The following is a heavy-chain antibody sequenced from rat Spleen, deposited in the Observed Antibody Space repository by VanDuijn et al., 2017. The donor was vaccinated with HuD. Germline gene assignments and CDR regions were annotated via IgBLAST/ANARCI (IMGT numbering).Heavy chain of an antibody. J-gene: IGHJ2*01. Sequence: EVKLVESGGGLVQPGRSLKLSCVASGFTFNNYWMTWIRQSPGKGLEWVASITNFAGRTHYPDSVKGRFTISRDNAKSTLYLQMNSLTSEDTATYYCTRESYSTFDYWGQGVMVTVSS. V-gene: IGHV5-31*01. D-gene: IGHD1-2*01. CDR1: GFTFNNYW. CDR2: ITNFAGRT. CDR3: TRESYSTFDY.